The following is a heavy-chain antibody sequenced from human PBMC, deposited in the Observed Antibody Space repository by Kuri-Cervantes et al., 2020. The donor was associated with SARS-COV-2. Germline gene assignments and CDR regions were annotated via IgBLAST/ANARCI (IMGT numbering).Heavy chain of an antibody. J-gene: IGHJ4*02. CDR3: TREVLPSYYGSFPPGAY. CDR2: IRSKANSYAT. V-gene: IGHV3-73*01. Sequence: GGSLRLSCAASGFTFSGSAMHWVRQASGKGLEWVGRIRSKANSYATAYAASVKGRFTISRDDSKNTAYLQMNSLKTEDTAVYYCTREVLPSYYGSFPPGAYWGQGTLVTVSS. D-gene: IGHD3-10*01. CDR1: GFTFSGSA.